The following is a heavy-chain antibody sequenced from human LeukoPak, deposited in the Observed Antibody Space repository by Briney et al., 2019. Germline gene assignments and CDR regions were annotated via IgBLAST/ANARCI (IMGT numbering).Heavy chain of an antibody. CDR3: AREIAARPDYFDY. J-gene: IGHJ4*02. CDR1: GGSISSSSYY. V-gene: IGHV4-39*02. Sequence: SETLSLTCTVSGGSISSSSYYWGWIRQPPGKGLEWIGSIYYSGSTYYNPSLKSRVTISVDTSKNQFSLKLSSVTAADTAVYYCAREIAARPDYFDYWGQGTLVTVSS. CDR2: IYYSGST. D-gene: IGHD6-6*01.